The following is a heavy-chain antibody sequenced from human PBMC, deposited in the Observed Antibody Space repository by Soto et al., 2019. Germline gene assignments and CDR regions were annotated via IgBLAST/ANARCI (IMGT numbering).Heavy chain of an antibody. CDR3: ARSPIFGVVIIRKHFDY. Sequence: ASVKVSCKASGYTLTSYYMDWVRQAPGQGLEWMGIINPSGGSTSYAQKFQGRVTMTRDTSTSTVYMELSSLRSEDTAVYYCARSPIFGVVIIRKHFDYWGQGTLVTVSS. CDR1: GYTLTSYY. D-gene: IGHD3-3*01. V-gene: IGHV1-46*01. J-gene: IGHJ4*02. CDR2: INPSGGST.